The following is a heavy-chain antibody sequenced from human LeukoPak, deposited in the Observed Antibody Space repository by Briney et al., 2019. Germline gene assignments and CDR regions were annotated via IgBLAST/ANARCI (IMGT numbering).Heavy chain of an antibody. CDR2: ISSNGSNT. V-gene: IGHV3-11*06. CDR1: GFTFSDYY. J-gene: IGHJ3*02. CDR3: ARDLGYCSSTSCSDAFDI. Sequence: GGSLRLSCAASGFTFSDYYMSWIRQAPGKGLEWVSYISSNGSNTNYADSVKGRFTISRDNAKNSLYLQMNSLRAEDTAVYYCARDLGYCSSTSCSDAFDIWGQGTMVTVSS. D-gene: IGHD2-2*01.